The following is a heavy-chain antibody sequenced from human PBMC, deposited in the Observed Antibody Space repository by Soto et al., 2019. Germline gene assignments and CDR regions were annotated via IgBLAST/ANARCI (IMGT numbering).Heavy chain of an antibody. CDR2: IYYSGST. Sequence: SETLSLTCTVSGGSISSYYWSWIRQPPGKGLEWIGYIYYSGSTNYNPSLKSRVTISVDTSKNQFSLKLSSVTAAETAVYYCARDISRGYCSGGSCRYYFDYWGQGTLVTVSS. D-gene: IGHD2-15*01. J-gene: IGHJ4*02. CDR3: ARDISRGYCSGGSCRYYFDY. CDR1: GGSISSYY. V-gene: IGHV4-59*01.